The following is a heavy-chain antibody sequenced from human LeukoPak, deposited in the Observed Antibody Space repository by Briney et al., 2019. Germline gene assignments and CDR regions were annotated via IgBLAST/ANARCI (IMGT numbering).Heavy chain of an antibody. V-gene: IGHV3-48*03. CDR2: ISSSGSTI. J-gene: IGHJ6*02. Sequence: GGSLRLSCAASGFTFSSYEMNWVRQAPAQGMEWVSYISSSGSTIYYADSVKGRFTISRDNAKNSLYLQMNSLRAEDTAVYYCARDRRAYCGGDCYPNYYYYGMDVWGQGTTVTVSS. CDR3: ARDRRAYCGGDCYPNYYYYGMDV. D-gene: IGHD2-21*02. CDR1: GFTFSSYE.